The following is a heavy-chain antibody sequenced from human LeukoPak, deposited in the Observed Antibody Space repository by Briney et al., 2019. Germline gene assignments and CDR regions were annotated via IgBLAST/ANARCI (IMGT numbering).Heavy chain of an antibody. CDR3: ARDGPEAHYGNYEV. D-gene: IGHD4-11*01. Sequence: ASVKVSCKASGYTFTSYGISWVRQAPGQGLEWMGWISAYNGDANYAQKLQGRVTMTTDTSTSTAYMELRSLRSDDTAVYYCARDGPEAHYGNYEVWGQGTLVTVSS. J-gene: IGHJ4*02. CDR2: ISAYNGDA. V-gene: IGHV1-18*01. CDR1: GYTFTSYG.